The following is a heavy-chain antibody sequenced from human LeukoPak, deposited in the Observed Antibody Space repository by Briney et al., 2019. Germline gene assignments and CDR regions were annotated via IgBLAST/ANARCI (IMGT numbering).Heavy chain of an antibody. V-gene: IGHV3-30*18. CDR3: AKGGRGDTVTSIVGLNWFDP. D-gene: IGHD4-17*01. Sequence: GGSLRPSCAASGITFRSNGMHWGGRAPGKGLGWVAVITYDTRHNYYEYSVKGRFSISRDNSKNTLHLQMQGLRAHDTAVYYCAKGGRGDTVTSIVGLNWFDPWGQGTLVSVPS. CDR1: GITFRSNG. J-gene: IGHJ5*02. CDR2: ITYDTRHN.